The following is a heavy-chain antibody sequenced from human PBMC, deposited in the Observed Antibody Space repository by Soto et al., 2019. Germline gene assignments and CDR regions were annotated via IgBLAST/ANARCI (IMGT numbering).Heavy chain of an antibody. CDR3: TLSYGDSCYYYNGMDV. Sequence: GESLKISCEGSGFSFSKYTVGWVRQIPGKGLEWMGIIHPGDSDTRYSPSFQGQVTISADKSISTAYLQWSSLKASDTAMYYCTLSYGDSCYYYNGMDVWGQGTTVTVS. CDR1: GFSFSKYT. J-gene: IGHJ6*02. V-gene: IGHV5-51*01. D-gene: IGHD4-17*01. CDR2: IHPGDSDT.